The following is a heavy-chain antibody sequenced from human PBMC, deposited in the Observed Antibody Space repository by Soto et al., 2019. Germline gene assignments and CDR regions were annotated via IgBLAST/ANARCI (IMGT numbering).Heavy chain of an antibody. CDR3: ARVTLKAGNWFDP. J-gene: IGHJ5*02. CDR2: INPKSRGT. V-gene: IGHV1-2*02. CDR1: GYTFTDYF. Sequence: VSVKGTFKASGYTFTDYFIRRVRQAPGQGCEWMGWINPKSRGTTYAPKFQGRVTMTRDTSNSTAYVELRGLTSDDTAIYYCARVTLKAGNWFDPWGQGTLVP.